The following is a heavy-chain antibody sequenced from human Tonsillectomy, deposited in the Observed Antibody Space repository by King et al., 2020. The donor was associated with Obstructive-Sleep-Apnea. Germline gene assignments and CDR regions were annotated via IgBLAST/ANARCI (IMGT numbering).Heavy chain of an antibody. D-gene: IGHD1-1*01. CDR2: VYHSGST. V-gene: IGHV4-4*02. Sequence: VQLQESGPGLEKTSGTLSLTCAVSGASISSSHWWNWVRQPPGKGLEWIGEVYHSGSTNYNTSLKSRVTILVDKSKNQFSLKLSSVTAADTAMYYCARASSTLEYKNYLDYWGRGTLVTVSS. CDR1: GASISSSHW. J-gene: IGHJ4*02. CDR3: ARASSTLEYKNYLDY.